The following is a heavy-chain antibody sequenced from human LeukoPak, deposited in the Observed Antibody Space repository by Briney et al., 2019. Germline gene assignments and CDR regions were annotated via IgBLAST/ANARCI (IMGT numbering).Heavy chain of an antibody. D-gene: IGHD2-8*01. V-gene: IGHV3-21*04. J-gene: IGHJ4*02. Sequence: GGSLRLSCAASGFTFSNYSMNWVRQAPGKGLEWVSSISSSSSYIYYADSVKGRFTISGDESKNTLSLQMNSLRPEDTAVYYCAKNAAGIVLMIYAPLDSWGQGTLVTVSS. CDR2: ISSSSSYI. CDR1: GFTFSNYS. CDR3: AKNAAGIVLMIYAPLDS.